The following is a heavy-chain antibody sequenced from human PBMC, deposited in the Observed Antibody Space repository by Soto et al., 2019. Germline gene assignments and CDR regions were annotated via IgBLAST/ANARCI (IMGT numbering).Heavy chain of an antibody. J-gene: IGHJ6*03. V-gene: IGHV4-34*01. CDR3: AREPGNYYYYYMDV. CDR2: INHSGST. Sequence: SATLSLTCAVSGGSFSGYYWSWIRQPPGKGLEWIGEINHSGSTNYNPSLKSRVTISVDTSKNQFSLNLISVTAADTAVYYCAREPGNYYYYYMDVWGKGTTVTVSS. D-gene: IGHD1-1*01. CDR1: GGSFSGYY.